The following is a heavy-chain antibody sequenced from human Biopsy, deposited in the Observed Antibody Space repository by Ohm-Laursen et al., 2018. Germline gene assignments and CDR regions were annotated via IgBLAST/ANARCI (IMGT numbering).Heavy chain of an antibody. CDR2: IYTSGSP. CDR3: ARGSSYGYDFDY. V-gene: IGHV4-4*07. Sequence: SDTLSLTCTVSGDSINNYYWSWIRQPAGKGLEWIGRIYTSGSPNYNLSLESRVTMSVDTSKNQFSLKLSSVTAADTAAYSCARGSSYGYDFDYWGQGTLVAVSS. D-gene: IGHD5-18*01. CDR1: GDSINNYY. J-gene: IGHJ4*02.